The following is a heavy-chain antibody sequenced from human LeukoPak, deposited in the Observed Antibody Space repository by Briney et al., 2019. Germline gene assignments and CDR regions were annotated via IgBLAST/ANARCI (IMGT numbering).Heavy chain of an antibody. CDR1: GFTFSSYA. CDR2: ISGSGGST. J-gene: IGHJ6*02. D-gene: IGHD3-10*01. CDR3: AKDTTGFGEFNYYYYGMDV. Sequence: PGGSLRLSCAASGFTFSSYAMSWVRQAPRKGLEWVSAISGSGGSTYYADSVKGRFTISRDNSKNTLYLQMNSLRAEDTAVYYCAKDTTGFGEFNYYYYGMDVWGQGTTVTVSS. V-gene: IGHV3-23*01.